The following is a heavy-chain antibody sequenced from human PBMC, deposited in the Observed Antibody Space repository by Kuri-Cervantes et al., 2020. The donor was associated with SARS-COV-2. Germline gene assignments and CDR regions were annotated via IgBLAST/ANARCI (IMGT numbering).Heavy chain of an antibody. CDR1: GFTFSNYA. J-gene: IGHJ3*02. D-gene: IGHD1-26*01. CDR3: AKCVVGANVEAFDI. Sequence: GGSLRLSCSVSGFTFSNYAMHWVREAPGGGLEYVSAISSNGGGTYYADSVKGRFTISRDNSKNTLYLQMNSLRAEDTAVYYCAKCVVGANVEAFDIWGQGTMVTVSS. CDR2: ISSNGGGT. V-gene: IGHV3-64*04.